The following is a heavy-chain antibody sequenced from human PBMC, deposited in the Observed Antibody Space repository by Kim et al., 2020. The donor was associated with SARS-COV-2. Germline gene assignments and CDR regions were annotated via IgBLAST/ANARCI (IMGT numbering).Heavy chain of an antibody. D-gene: IGHD5-18*01. Sequence: GGSLRLSCKASGFTFSNYWMSWVRQAPGKGLEWVACMKGDGSEKHYVDSVRGRFTISRDNAQNSLYLQMNSLRAEDTAMFYCASLDTAMVSGDHWGQGALVIVSS. CDR1: GFTFSNYW. CDR2: MKGDGSEK. V-gene: IGHV3-7*01. CDR3: ASLDTAMVSGDH. J-gene: IGHJ4*02.